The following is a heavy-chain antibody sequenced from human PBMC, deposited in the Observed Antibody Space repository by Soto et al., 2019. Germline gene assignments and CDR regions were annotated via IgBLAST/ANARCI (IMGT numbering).Heavy chain of an antibody. CDR1: GLTVSGKKY. J-gene: IGHJ3*01. CDR2: LYDVDGS. D-gene: IGHD1-1*01. Sequence: DVQLVESGGGLIQPGESLRLSCAAFGLTVSGKKYVAWVRQAPGKGLEWVSALYDVDGSFYADSVKGRFTTSSDSSKTTVYLKMKGLSPNDTAVYCCARWHERKHAYDVWGQGTTVTVSP. V-gene: IGHV3-53*01. CDR3: ARWHERKHAYDV.